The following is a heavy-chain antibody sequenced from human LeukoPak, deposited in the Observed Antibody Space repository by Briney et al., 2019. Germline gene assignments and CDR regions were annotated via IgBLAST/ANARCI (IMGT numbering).Heavy chain of an antibody. V-gene: IGHV4-59*01. Sequence: SETLSLTCTVSGGSISSYYWSWIRQPPGKGLEWIGYIYYSGSTNYNPSLKSRVTISVDTSKNQFSLNLSSVTAADTAVYYCATQVEMATIFAFDIWGQGTMVTVSS. CDR2: IYYSGST. CDR3: ATQVEMATIFAFDI. D-gene: IGHD5-24*01. CDR1: GGSISSYY. J-gene: IGHJ3*02.